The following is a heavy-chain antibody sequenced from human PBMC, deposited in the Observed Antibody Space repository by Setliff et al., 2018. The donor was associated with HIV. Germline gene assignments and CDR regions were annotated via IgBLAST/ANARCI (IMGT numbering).Heavy chain of an antibody. D-gene: IGHD2-2*01. CDR2: IDSNNGNR. CDR1: GYNFTNYG. Sequence: ASVKVSCKASGYNFTNYGISWVRQAPGQGLEWMGWIDSNNGNRNFAQKFRGRVTMTTDISTNTAYMEVRSLRSDDTAVYYCVRGHCNSDKCWYTWFDPWGQGTLVTVSS. CDR3: VRGHCNSDKCWYTWFDP. V-gene: IGHV1-18*01. J-gene: IGHJ5*02.